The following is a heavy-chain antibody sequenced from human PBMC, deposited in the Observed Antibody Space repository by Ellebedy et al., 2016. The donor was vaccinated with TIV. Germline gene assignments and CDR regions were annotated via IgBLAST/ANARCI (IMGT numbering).Heavy chain of an antibody. CDR3: ARHSPRGMFWFGVDP. Sequence: SETLSLTCTVSGDSISSNKWWSWLRPAPGKGLEWIGQIYHSGSTNYNLSLKSRLTISVDKSKNQFSLKLSSVTAADTAVYYCARHSPRGMFWFGVDPWGPGTLVTVSS. J-gene: IGHJ5*02. V-gene: IGHV4-4*02. D-gene: IGHD3-10*01. CDR2: IYHSGST. CDR1: GDSISSNKW.